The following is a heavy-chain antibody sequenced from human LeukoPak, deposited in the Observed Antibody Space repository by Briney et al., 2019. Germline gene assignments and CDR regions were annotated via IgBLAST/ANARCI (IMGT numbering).Heavy chain of an antibody. CDR2: INPNSGGT. Sequence: ASVKVSCKASGYTFTGYYMHWVRQAPGQGLEWMGWINPNSGGTNYAQKFQGRVTMTRDTSTSTVYMELSSLRSEDTAVYYCAREGRRIANFMGGNWFDPWGQGTLVTVSS. V-gene: IGHV1-2*02. CDR1: GYTFTGYY. CDR3: AREGRRIANFMGGNWFDP. J-gene: IGHJ5*02. D-gene: IGHD6-13*01.